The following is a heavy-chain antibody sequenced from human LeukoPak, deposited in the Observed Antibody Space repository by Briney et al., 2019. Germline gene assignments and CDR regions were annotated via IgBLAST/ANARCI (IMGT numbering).Heavy chain of an antibody. Sequence: GGSLRLSCAASGFTFSSYSMNWVRQAPGKGLKWVSSISSSSSYIYYADSVKGRFTISRDNAKNSLYLQMNSLRAEDTAVYYCARWGDTAMVTFDYWGQGTLVTVSS. V-gene: IGHV3-21*01. CDR3: ARWGDTAMVTFDY. J-gene: IGHJ4*02. D-gene: IGHD5-18*01. CDR1: GFTFSSYS. CDR2: ISSSSSYI.